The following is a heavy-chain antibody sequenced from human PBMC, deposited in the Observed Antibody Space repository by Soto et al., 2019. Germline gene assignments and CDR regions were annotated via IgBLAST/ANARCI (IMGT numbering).Heavy chain of an antibody. CDR3: ARVGGISYGFDY. D-gene: IGHD5-18*01. J-gene: IGHJ4*02. CDR1: GVTFSSYA. CDR2: IIPIFGTA. V-gene: IGHV1-69*13. Sequence: SVKVSCKASGVTFSSYAISWVRQAPGQGLEWMGGIIPIFGTANYAQKFQGRVTITADESTSTAYMELSSLRSEDTAVYYCARVGGISYGFDYWGQGTLVTVSS.